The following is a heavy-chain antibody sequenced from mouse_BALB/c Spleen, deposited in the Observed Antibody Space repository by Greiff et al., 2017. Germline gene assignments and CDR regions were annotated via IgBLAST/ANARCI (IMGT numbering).Heavy chain of an antibody. D-gene: IGHD2-14*01. V-gene: IGHV5-17*02. CDR3: ARDYYRYDDGFAY. CDR1: GFTFSSFG. Sequence: EVKVVESGGGLVQPGGSRKLSCAASGFTFSSFGMHWVRQAPEKGLEWVAYISSGSSTIYYADTVKGRFTISRDNPKNTLFLQMTSLRSEDTAMYYCARDYYRYDDGFAYWGQGTLVTVSA. CDR2: ISSGSSTI. J-gene: IGHJ3*01.